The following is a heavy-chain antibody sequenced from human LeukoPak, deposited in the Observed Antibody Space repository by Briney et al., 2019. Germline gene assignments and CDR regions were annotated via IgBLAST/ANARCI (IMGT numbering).Heavy chain of an antibody. J-gene: IGHJ4*02. CDR2: IRYDGNSN. D-gene: IGHD3-22*01. CDR1: GFTFRSYG. Sequence: PGGSLRLSCAASGFTFRSYGMHWVRQAPGKGLEGVAFIRYDGNSNYYADSVKGRFTISRDNSRSTLYLQMNSLRAEDTAVYYCAKEEVISGNHGVYFDYWGQGTLVTASS. V-gene: IGHV3-30*02. CDR3: AKEEVISGNHGVYFDY.